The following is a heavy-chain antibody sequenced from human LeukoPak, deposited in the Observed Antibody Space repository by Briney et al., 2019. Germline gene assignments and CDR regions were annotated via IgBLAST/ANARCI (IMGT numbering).Heavy chain of an antibody. CDR2: IYHSGST. Sequence: SETLSLTCAVSGYSIRSGYYWGWIRQPPGKGLEWIGSIYHSGSTYYNPSLKSRVTISVDTSKNQFSLKLSSVTAADTAVYYCASPCSGGSCYLESGWFDPWGQGTLVTVSS. D-gene: IGHD2-15*01. V-gene: IGHV4-38-2*01. CDR1: GYSIRSGYY. J-gene: IGHJ5*02. CDR3: ASPCSGGSCYLESGWFDP.